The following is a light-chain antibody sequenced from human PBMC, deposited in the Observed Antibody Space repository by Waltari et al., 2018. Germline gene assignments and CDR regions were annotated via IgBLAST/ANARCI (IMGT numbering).Light chain of an antibody. V-gene: IGKV3-20*01. J-gene: IGKJ1*01. CDR3: QKYGTLPAT. CDR1: QGISRF. CDR2: DAA. Sequence: SCRASQGISRFLAWYQQKPGQAPRLLIYDAATRATGIPDRFSGSGSGTDFSLTISRLEPEDFAEYYCQKYGTLPATFGQGTKVEIK.